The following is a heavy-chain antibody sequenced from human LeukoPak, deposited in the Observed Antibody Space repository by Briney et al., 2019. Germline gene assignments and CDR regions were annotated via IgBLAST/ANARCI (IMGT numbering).Heavy chain of an antibody. CDR2: IYHSGRT. CDR3: ARHFLVRKYQPRALGWFDP. D-gene: IGHD2-2*01. J-gene: IGHJ5*02. CDR1: GGSISSSNW. V-gene: IGHV4-4*02. Sequence: KPSGTLSLTCAVSGGSISSSNWWSWVRQPPGKGLEWIGEIYHSGRTNYTPSLKSRVTISVDKSKNQLSLKLSSVTAADTAVYYCARHFLVRKYQPRALGWFDPWGQGTLVTVSS.